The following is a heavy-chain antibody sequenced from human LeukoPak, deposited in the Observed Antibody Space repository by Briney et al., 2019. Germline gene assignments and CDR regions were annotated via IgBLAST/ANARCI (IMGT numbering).Heavy chain of an antibody. Sequence: TGGSLRLSCAASGFIFSSYAMSWVRQAPGKGLEWVSAISGSGGSTYYADSVKGRFTISRDNSKNTLYLQMNSLRAEDTAVYYCANQGKKTVTTWFDPWGQGTLVTVSS. D-gene: IGHD4-11*01. J-gene: IGHJ5*02. CDR3: ANQGKKTVTTWFDP. CDR2: ISGSGGST. V-gene: IGHV3-23*01. CDR1: GFIFSSYA.